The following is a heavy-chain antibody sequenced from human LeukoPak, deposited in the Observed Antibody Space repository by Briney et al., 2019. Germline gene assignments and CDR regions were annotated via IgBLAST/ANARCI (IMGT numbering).Heavy chain of an antibody. D-gene: IGHD1-26*01. V-gene: IGHV4-39*07. CDR3: ARAISGSYYIDY. CDR1: GGSISSSSYY. J-gene: IGHJ4*02. CDR2: IYYSGST. Sequence: PSETLSLTCTVSGGSISSSSYYWGWIRQPPGKGLEWIGSIYYSGSTYYNPSLKSRVTISVDTSKNQFSLKLSSVTAADTAVYYCARAISGSYYIDYWGQGTLVTVSS.